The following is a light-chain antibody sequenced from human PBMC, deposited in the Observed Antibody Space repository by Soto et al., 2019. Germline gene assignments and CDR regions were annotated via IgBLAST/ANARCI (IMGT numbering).Light chain of an antibody. V-gene: IGKV3-20*01. CDR3: QQYNNWWT. J-gene: IGKJ1*01. Sequence: EIVLTQSPGTLSLSPGERATLSCRASQSVSSSYLAWYQQKPGQAPRLLIYAASSRATGIPDRFSGSGSGTDFTLTISRLEPEDFAVYYCQQYNNWWTFGQGTKVDIK. CDR2: AAS. CDR1: QSVSSSY.